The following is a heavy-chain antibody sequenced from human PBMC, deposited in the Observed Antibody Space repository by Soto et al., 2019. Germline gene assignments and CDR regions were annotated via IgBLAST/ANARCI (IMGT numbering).Heavy chain of an antibody. CDR1: GDSISSSY. D-gene: IGHD5-12*01. CDR3: ARGYAWFDP. CDR2: IYYSGST. Sequence: QVQLQESGPGLVEPSETLSLTCSVSGDSISSSYWSWIRQPPGKGLEWIGYIYYSGSTNYNPSLKXRXTXXLDTSKNQFSLKVSSVTAADTAVYYCARGYAWFDPWGQGTLVTVSS. J-gene: IGHJ5*02. V-gene: IGHV4-59*01.